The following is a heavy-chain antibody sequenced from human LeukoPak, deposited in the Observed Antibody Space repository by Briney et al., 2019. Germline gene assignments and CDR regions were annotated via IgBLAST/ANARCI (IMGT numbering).Heavy chain of an antibody. CDR3: ARDSQCGYSMDV. J-gene: IGHJ6*04. CDR2: IGYGGNI. CDR1: GFSLSSYS. Sequence: GGSLRLSCAASGFSLSSYSMDWVRQAPGKGLEWLSYIGYGGNIYYADSVKGRFTISRDNAENSVYLHMNSLRAEDTALYYRARDSQCGYSMDVWGKENTVTVSS. V-gene: IGHV3-21*05. D-gene: IGHD2-21*01.